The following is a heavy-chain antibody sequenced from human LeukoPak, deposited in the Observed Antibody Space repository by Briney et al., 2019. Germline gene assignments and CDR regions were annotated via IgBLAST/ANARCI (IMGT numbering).Heavy chain of an antibody. CDR3: AKDPYSGYDQGWFDP. J-gene: IGHJ5*02. CDR2: VSGSGGTT. V-gene: IGHV3-23*01. Sequence: PGGSLRLSCTASGFTFNDYAMSWVRQAPGKGLEWVSAVSGSGGTTYYAASVKGRFTISRDNSKNTLYLQMNSLRAEDTAVYYCAKDPYSGYDQGWFDPWGQGTLVTVSS. D-gene: IGHD5-12*01. CDR1: GFTFNDYA.